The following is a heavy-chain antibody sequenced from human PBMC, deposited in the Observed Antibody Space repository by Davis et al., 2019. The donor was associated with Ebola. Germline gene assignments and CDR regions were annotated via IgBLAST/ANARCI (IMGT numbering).Heavy chain of an antibody. J-gene: IGHJ4*02. D-gene: IGHD4-11*01. CDR1: GYTFTDHN. CDR2: VILKSGAT. Sequence: ASVKVSCKASGYTFTDHNIHWTRQAPGQGLEWLGRVILKSGATNYAQKFQGRVTMTRDTSISTVYMELSSLRYDDTADYYCARGHNYAHEYWGQGTLVTVSS. V-gene: IGHV1-2*06. CDR3: ARGHNYAHEY.